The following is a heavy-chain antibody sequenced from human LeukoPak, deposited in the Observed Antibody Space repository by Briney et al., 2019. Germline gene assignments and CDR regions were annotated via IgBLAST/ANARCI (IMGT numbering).Heavy chain of an antibody. Sequence: PGGSLRLSCVVSGFTFSSYNMHWVRQAPGKGLEWVSSIGSSSDYIHYADSLKGRFTSFRDIAKNSLYLQMNSLKAEDTAVYYWARGELGDCSGGSCYFDYWGQGTLVTVSS. CDR2: IGSSSDYI. CDR1: GFTFSSYN. J-gene: IGHJ4*02. D-gene: IGHD2-15*01. CDR3: ARGELGDCSGGSCYFDY. V-gene: IGHV3-21*01.